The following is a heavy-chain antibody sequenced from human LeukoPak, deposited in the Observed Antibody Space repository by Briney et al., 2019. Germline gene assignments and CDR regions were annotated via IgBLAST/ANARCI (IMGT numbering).Heavy chain of an antibody. J-gene: IGHJ3*02. Sequence: VASVKVSCKASGYTFTKYGVSWVRQAPGQGLEWMGWISAHNGDIKYAQRGKGRVTMTTDTSTSTVYMELRSLRSDDTAVYYCARESGSDAFDIWGQGTMVTVSS. CDR2: ISAHNGDI. V-gene: IGHV1-18*01. CDR3: ARESGSDAFDI. CDR1: GYTFTKYG.